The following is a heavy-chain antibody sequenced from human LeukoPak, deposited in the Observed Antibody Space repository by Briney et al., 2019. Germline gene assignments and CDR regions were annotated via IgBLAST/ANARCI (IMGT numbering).Heavy chain of an antibody. J-gene: IGHJ4*02. CDR3: AKIQGSSGYYPDY. V-gene: IGHV4-31*03. CDR2: IYYSGST. Sequence: SETLSLTCTVSGGSISSGGYYWSWIRQHPGKGLEWIGYIYYSGSTYYNPSLKSRVTISVDTSKNQFSLKLSSVTAADTAVYYCAKIQGSSGYYPDYWGQGTLVTVSS. CDR1: GGSISSGGYY. D-gene: IGHD3-22*01.